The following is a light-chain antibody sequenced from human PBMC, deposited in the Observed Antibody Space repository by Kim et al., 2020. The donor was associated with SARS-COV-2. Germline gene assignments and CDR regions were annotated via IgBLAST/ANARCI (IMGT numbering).Light chain of an antibody. V-gene: IGLV1-44*01. CDR2: SAN. CDR1: TPDIGTKL. CDR3: AAWDASLRVV. J-gene: IGLJ2*01. Sequence: PGRRVTDYHPKRTPDIGTKLVVWYQPLPATAPNLLIYSANQRPSGVPARFSASQSGTSASLAISGLQSEDEADYYCAAWDASLRVVFGGGTQLTVL.